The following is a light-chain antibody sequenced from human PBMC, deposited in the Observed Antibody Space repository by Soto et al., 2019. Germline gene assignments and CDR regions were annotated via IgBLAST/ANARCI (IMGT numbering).Light chain of an antibody. CDR3: SSYTASNTVL. CDR1: SSDVGRYNF. V-gene: IGLV2-14*01. CDR2: EVT. Sequence: QSVLTQPASVSGSPGQSITISCTGSSSDVGRYNFVSWYQQHPGKAPKLIIYEVTNRPSGVSNRFSGSKSGNTASLTISGLQADDEADYYCSSYTASNTVLFGGGTKLTVL. J-gene: IGLJ2*01.